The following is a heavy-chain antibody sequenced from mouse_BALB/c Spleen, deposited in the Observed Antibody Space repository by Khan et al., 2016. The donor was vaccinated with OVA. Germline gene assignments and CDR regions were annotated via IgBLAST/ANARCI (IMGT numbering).Heavy chain of an antibody. J-gene: IGHJ3*01. CDR1: GFSLTGYG. Sequence: QMQLEESGPGLVAPSQSLSITCTVSGFSLTGYGINWVRQPPGKDLEWLGMIWGDGSTDYNSALKSRLSISKDNSKSQVFLKMNSLQTDDTARYYCARERRLGGFAYWGQGTLVTVSA. CDR3: ARERRLGGFAY. CDR2: IWGDGST. D-gene: IGHD3-3*01. V-gene: IGHV2-6-7*01.